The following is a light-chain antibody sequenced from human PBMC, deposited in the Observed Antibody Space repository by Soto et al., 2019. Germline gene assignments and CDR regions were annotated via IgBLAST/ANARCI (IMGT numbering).Light chain of an antibody. Sequence: EIVMTQFPATLSVSPGERAALSCRASQSVSSNLAWYQQKPGQAPRLLIHGASTRATGIPARFSGSWSGTEFTRPISSLQSEDFAVYYCQQYNDWPPSFTFGGGTKVEIK. J-gene: IGKJ4*01. CDR3: QQYNDWPPSFT. CDR2: GAS. V-gene: IGKV3-15*01. CDR1: QSVSSN.